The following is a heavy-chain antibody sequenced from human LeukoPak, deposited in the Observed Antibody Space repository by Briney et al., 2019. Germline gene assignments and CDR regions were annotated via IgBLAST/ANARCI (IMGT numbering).Heavy chain of an antibody. CDR2: IWYDGSNK. V-gene: IGHV3-33*08. J-gene: IGHJ4*02. Sequence: PGSSLRLSCAASGYTFSSYGMHWVRQAPGKGLEGVAVIWYDGSNKYYADSVKGRFTISRDNSKNTLYLQMNSLRAEDTAVYYCARGEPYYYDSSGYRGDYWGQGTLVTVSS. D-gene: IGHD3-22*01. CDR3: ARGEPYYYDSSGYRGDY. CDR1: GYTFSSYG.